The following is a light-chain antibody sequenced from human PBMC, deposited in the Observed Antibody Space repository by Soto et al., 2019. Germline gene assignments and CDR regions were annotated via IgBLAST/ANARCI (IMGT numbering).Light chain of an antibody. CDR2: DND. V-gene: IGLV1-51*01. CDR1: SSNIGDNS. J-gene: IGLJ1*01. CDR3: GTWDSSLSAYV. Sequence: QSALTQPPSVSAAPGQKVTISCSGSSSNIGDNSVSWYQQLPGTAPKLLIYDNDKRPSGIPDRFSGSKSGTSATLGIAGLQTGDEADFYCGTWDSSLSAYVFGTGTKVTVL.